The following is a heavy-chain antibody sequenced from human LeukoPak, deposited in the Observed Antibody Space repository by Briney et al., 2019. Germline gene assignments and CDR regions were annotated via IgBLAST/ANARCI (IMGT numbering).Heavy chain of an antibody. Sequence: ASVKVSCKASGYTFTSYDINWVRQAPGQGLEWMGWISAYNGNTNYAQKLQGRVTMTTDTSTSTAYMELRSLRSDDTAVYYCARGGPYGSGSRTPDYWGQGTLVTVSS. CDR3: ARGGPYGSGSRTPDY. CDR1: GYTFTSYD. V-gene: IGHV1-18*01. J-gene: IGHJ4*02. CDR2: ISAYNGNT. D-gene: IGHD3-10*01.